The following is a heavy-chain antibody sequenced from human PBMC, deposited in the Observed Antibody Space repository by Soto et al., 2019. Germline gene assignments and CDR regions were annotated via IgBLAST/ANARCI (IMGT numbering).Heavy chain of an antibody. J-gene: IGHJ4*02. CDR3: ARESVVAAKD. V-gene: IGHV3-66*01. D-gene: IGHD2-15*01. CDR2: IYSGGST. Sequence: VQLVESGVGLVQPGGSPRLSCAASGFTVSSNYMSWVRQAPGKGLEWVSVIYSGGSTNYADSVKGRFTISRDNSKNTRYLQMNSLRAEDTAVYYCARESVVAAKDGGQGTLVTVSS. CDR1: GFTVSSNY.